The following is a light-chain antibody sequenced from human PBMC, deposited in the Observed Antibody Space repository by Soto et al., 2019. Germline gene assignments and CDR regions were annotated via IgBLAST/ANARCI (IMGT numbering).Light chain of an antibody. CDR2: EVS. J-gene: IGLJ2*01. V-gene: IGLV2-14*01. Sequence: QSALTQPASVSGSPGQSITISCTGSTSDVGAYNYVSWYKHHPGQAPQLMIYEVSNRPSGVSNRFSGSKSGNTASLTISGLQAEDEADYYCSSYTSSSPVVFGGGTKLTVL. CDR3: SSYTSSSPVV. CDR1: TSDVGAYNY.